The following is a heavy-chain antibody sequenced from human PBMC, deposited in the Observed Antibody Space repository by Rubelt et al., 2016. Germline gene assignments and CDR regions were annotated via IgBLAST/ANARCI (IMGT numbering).Heavy chain of an antibody. V-gene: IGHV4-59*12. CDR3: AREGAGRGSDY. CDR1: GGSISSYY. Sequence: QVQLQESGPGLVKPSETLSLTCTVSGGSISSYYWSWIRQPPGKGLEWIGYIYYSGSTNYNPSLKSRVTISVDTSKNQFSLKLSSVTAADTAVYYCAREGAGRGSDYWGQGTLVTVSS. J-gene: IGHJ4*02. D-gene: IGHD6-19*01. CDR2: IYYSGST.